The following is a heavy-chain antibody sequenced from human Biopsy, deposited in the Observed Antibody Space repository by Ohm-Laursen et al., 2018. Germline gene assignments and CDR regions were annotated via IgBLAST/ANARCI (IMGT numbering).Heavy chain of an antibody. Sequence: SDTLSLPCTVSGGSIGSFFWSWIRQPPGKGLVWIGYIYYSGSTNYNPSLRSRVTISVDRSKNQYSLELSSVTAADTAVYYCARVGAGAPSIDYFDYWGQGALVTVSS. CDR1: GGSIGSFF. V-gene: IGHV4-59*07. CDR2: IYYSGST. J-gene: IGHJ4*02. CDR3: ARVGAGAPSIDYFDY. D-gene: IGHD1-26*01.